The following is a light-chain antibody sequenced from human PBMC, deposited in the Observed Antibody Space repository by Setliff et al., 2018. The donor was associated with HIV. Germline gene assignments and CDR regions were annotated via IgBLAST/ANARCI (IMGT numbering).Light chain of an antibody. CDR1: TGAVTSGHY. Sequence: QAVVTQAPSLTVSPGGTVTLTCGSSTGAVTSGHYPYWFQQKPGQAPRTLIYDTSNKLSWTPARFSGSLLGGKAALTLSGAQAQDEADYYCLLSYSNTYVFGGGTKVTVL. J-gene: IGLJ2*01. CDR3: LLSYSNTYV. V-gene: IGLV7-46*01. CDR2: DTS.